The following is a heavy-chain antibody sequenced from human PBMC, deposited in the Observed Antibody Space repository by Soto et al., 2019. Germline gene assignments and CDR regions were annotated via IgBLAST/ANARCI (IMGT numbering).Heavy chain of an antibody. CDR2: IIPFLYIT. J-gene: IGHJ3*02. Sequence: QVHLVQSGAEVKKPGSSVKVSCKASGGTFNTYTLIWVRQAPGQGLEWMGRIIPFLYITNSAQNFQDRVTITSDKSTSTDYMELTSLRSDATAVDYCTFGTWSAETFDIWGQGTMVTVSS. V-gene: IGHV1-69*02. D-gene: IGHD6-13*01. CDR3: TFGTWSAETFDI. CDR1: GGTFNTYT.